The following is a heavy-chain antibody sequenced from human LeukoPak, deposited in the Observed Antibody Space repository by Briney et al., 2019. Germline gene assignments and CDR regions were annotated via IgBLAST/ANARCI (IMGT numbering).Heavy chain of an antibody. CDR1: GGSISSGKW. CDR2: IHQSGTI. J-gene: IGHJ3*01. D-gene: IGHD3-9*01. V-gene: IGHV4-4*02. CDR3: AHITIVPGGAFDL. Sequence: SETLSLTCAVSGGSISSGKWWSWVRQAPGKGLEWIGEIHQSGTINYNPSLKSRVSISVDKSKNQFSLNLTSVTAADTAFYYCAHITIVPGGAFDLWGQGTMVTVSS.